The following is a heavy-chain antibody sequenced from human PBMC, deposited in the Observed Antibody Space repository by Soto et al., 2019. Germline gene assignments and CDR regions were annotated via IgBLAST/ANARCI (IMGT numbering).Heavy chain of an antibody. V-gene: IGHV4-34*01. J-gene: IGHJ5*02. CDR1: GGSFSGYY. CDR3: ARGGYSYGARWFDP. Sequence: SETLSLTRAVYGGSFSGYYWSCIRQPPWKGLEWMVEINHSGSTNYNPSLKSRVTISVDTSKNQFSLKLSSVTAADTAVYYCARGGYSYGARWFDPWGQGTLVTVSS. D-gene: IGHD5-18*01. CDR2: INHSGST.